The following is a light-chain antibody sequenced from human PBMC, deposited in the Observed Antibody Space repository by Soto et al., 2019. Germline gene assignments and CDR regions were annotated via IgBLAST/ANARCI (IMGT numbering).Light chain of an antibody. CDR1: SSDIGSYNL. V-gene: IGLV2-23*02. CDR3: CSYAGSSTWV. Sequence: QSVLTQPASVSGSPGQSITISCTGTSSDIGSYNLVSWYQQHPGKAPKLMIYEVSKRSSGVSNRFSGSKSGNTASLTISGLQAEDEADYYRCSYAGSSTWVFGGGTKVTVL. J-gene: IGLJ3*02. CDR2: EVS.